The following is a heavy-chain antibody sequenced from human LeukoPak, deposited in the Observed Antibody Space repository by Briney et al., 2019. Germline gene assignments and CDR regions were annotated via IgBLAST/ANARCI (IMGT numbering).Heavy chain of an antibody. D-gene: IGHD6-19*01. J-gene: IGHJ5*02. V-gene: IGHV1-69*05. CDR1: GGTFSSYA. CDR2: IIPIFGTA. Sequence: SVKVSCKASGGTFSSYAISWVRQAPGQGLEWMGGIIPIFGTANYAQKFQGRVTITTDESTSTAYMELSSLRSEDTAVHYCARGAGLMNWFDPWGQGTLVTVSS. CDR3: ARGAGLMNWFDP.